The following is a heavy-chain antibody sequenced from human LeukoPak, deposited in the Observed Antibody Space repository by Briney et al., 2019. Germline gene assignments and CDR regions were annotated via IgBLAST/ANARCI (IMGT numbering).Heavy chain of an antibody. D-gene: IGHD3-10*01. CDR1: GFTVSSNY. CDR3: ARGGSLPFLLDY. Sequence: GGSLRLSCAASGFTVSSNYMSRVRQAPGKGLEWVSVIYSGGSTYYADSVKGRFTISRDNSKNTLYLQMNSLRAEDTAVYYCARGGSLPFLLDYWGQGTLVTVSS. CDR2: IYSGGST. V-gene: IGHV3-66*01. J-gene: IGHJ4*02.